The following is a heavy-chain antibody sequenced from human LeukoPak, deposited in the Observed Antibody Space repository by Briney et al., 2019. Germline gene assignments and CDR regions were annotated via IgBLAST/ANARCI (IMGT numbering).Heavy chain of an antibody. V-gene: IGHV3-30*02. D-gene: IGHD5-12*01. J-gene: IGHJ4*02. CDR1: GFTFSSYA. CDR3: SQEGGSHY. Sequence: GGSLRLSCAASGFTFSSYAMSWVRQAPGKGLEWVAFIRSDGSDKYYVDSVKGRFTISRDNSKNTLYLQMNSLRAEDTAVYYCSQEGGSHYWGQGTLVTVSS. CDR2: IRSDGSDK.